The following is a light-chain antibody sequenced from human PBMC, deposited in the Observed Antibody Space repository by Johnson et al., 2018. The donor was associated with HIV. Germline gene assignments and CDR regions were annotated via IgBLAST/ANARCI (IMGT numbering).Light chain of an antibody. V-gene: IGLV1-51*02. CDR3: GTWDSSLSAGGV. J-gene: IGLJ1*01. CDR2: ENN. CDR1: SSNIGNNY. Sequence: QSVLTQPPSVSAAPGQKVTISCSGSSSNIGNNYVSWYQQLPGTAPKLLIHENNKRPSGIPDRFSGSKSGTSATLAITGLHTGDEADYYCGTWDSSLSAGGVFGTGTKVTVL.